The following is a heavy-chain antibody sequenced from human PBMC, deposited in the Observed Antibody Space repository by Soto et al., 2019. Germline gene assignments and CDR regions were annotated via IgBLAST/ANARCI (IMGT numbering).Heavy chain of an antibody. CDR1: GYGPSGYW. CDR2: IFPRDSDT. Sequence: GESLKISCKGSGYGPSGYWIAWVRQMPGKGLEWMGVIFPRDSDTRYSPSFRGHVTISADKSISTAYLQWSSLETSDTAMYYCARQVDAGRFDYWGQGTLVTVSS. CDR3: ARQVDAGRFDY. V-gene: IGHV5-51*01. J-gene: IGHJ4*02.